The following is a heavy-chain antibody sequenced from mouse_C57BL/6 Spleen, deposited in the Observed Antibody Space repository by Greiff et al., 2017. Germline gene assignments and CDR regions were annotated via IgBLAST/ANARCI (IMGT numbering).Heavy chain of an antibody. Sequence: QVQLQQSGAELVRPGASVKLSCKASGYTFTDYYITWVKQRPGQGLAWIARIYPGSGNTYYNEKFKGKATLTAEKSSSTAYMQLSSLTSEDSAVYFCARGGSYYVGYWGQGTTLTVAS. J-gene: IGHJ2*01. CDR3: ARGGSYYVGY. V-gene: IGHV1-76*01. CDR1: GYTFTDYY. CDR2: IYPGSGNT.